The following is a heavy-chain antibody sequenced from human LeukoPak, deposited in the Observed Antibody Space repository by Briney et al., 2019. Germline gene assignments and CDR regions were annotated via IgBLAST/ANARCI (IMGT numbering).Heavy chain of an antibody. CDR1: GFTFSSYW. J-gene: IGHJ4*02. CDR3: GSGGYPYYFDY. CDR2: IKQDGSEK. D-gene: IGHD3-22*01. V-gene: IGHV3-7*01. Sequence: GGPLRLSCAASGFTFSSYWMSWVRQAPGKGLEWVANIKQDGSEKYYVDSVKGRFTISRDNAKNSLYLQMNSLRAEDTAVYYCGSGGYPYYFDYWGQGTLVTVSS.